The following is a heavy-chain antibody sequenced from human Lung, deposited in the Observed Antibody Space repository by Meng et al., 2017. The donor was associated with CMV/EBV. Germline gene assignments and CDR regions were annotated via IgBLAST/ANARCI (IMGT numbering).Heavy chain of an antibody. D-gene: IGHD3-22*01. CDR2: IHNSGSS. V-gene: IGHV4-39*07. J-gene: IGHJ4*02. CDR1: DDSISSNIYY. Sequence: GSLRLXXTVSDDSISSNIYYWGWIRQPPGKGLEWIGNIHNSGSSFHNPSLKGRVTISIDMSRNQFSLTLNSVTAADTAVYYCAREVYLDGSGFRRSYSDFWGQGXLVTVSS. CDR3: AREVYLDGSGFRRSYSDF.